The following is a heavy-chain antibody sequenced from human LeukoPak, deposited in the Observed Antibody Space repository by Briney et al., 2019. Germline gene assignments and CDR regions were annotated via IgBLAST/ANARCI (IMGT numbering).Heavy chain of an antibody. D-gene: IGHD6-19*01. J-gene: IGHJ4*02. CDR3: ATVSRSSGRGYFDY. Sequence: GGSLRLSXAASGFPFRNYWMHWVRQAPGKGLVWVSRMNSDGSSTSYADSVKGRFTISRDNAKNTLYLQMNSLRAEDAAVYYCATVSRSSGRGYFDYWGQGTLVTVSS. CDR2: MNSDGSST. V-gene: IGHV3-74*01. CDR1: GFPFRNYW.